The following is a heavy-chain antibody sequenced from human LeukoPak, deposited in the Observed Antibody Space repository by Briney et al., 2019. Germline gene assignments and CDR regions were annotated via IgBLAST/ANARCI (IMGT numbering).Heavy chain of an antibody. CDR1: GFTFSSYW. CDR2: IKHDGREE. J-gene: IGHJ1*01. CDR3: AGPQWNSGGSVYFQH. D-gene: IGHD2-15*01. V-gene: IGHV3-7*05. Sequence: GGSLRLSCGASGFTFSSYWMSWVRQAPGKGLEWVANIKHDGREEYYVDSVKGRFTISRDNAKNSVFLQMSSLRAEDTAVYFCAGPQWNSGGSVYFQHWGQGTLVTVSS.